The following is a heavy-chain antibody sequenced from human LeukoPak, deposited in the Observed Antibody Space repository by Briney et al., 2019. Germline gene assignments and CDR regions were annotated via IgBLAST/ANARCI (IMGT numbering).Heavy chain of an antibody. V-gene: IGHV3-23*01. J-gene: IGHJ4*02. CDR2: ISDTGGRT. D-gene: IGHD3-22*01. CDR3: AIRGVVIRVILVGFHKEAYYFDY. CDR1: GLTLSNYG. Sequence: GGSLRLSCAVSGLTLSNYGMTWVRQAPGKGLEWVAGISDTGGRTNYADSVKGRFTISRDNPKNTLYLQMNSLRAEDTAVYFCAIRGVVIRVILVGFHKEAYYFDYWGQGALVTVSS.